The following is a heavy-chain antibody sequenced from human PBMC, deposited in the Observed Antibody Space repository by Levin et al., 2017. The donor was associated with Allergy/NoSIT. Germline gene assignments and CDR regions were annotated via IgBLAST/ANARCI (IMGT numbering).Heavy chain of an antibody. J-gene: IGHJ4*02. CDR1: GFTFSSYA. D-gene: IGHD5-12*01. CDR2: ISGSGGST. Sequence: GESLKISCAASGFTFSSYAMSWVRQAPGKGLEWVSAISGSGGSTYYADSVKGRFTISRDNSKNTLYLQMNSLRAEDTAVYYCAKRLGPEETFDYWGQGTLVTVSS. CDR3: AKRLGPEETFDY. V-gene: IGHV3-23*01.